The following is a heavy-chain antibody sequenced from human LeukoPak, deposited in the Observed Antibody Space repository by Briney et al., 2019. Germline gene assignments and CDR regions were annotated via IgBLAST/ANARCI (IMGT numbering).Heavy chain of an antibody. CDR3: ARDLRFGELSEYYFDY. Sequence: GSLKLSCAASGFTFSSYSMNWVRQAPGKGLAWVSSISSSSSYIYYADSVKGRFTISRDNAKNSLYLQMNSLRAEDTAVYYCARDLRFGELSEYYFDYWGQGTLVTVSS. CDR2: ISSSSSYI. J-gene: IGHJ4*02. V-gene: IGHV3-21*01. D-gene: IGHD3-10*01. CDR1: GFTFSSYS.